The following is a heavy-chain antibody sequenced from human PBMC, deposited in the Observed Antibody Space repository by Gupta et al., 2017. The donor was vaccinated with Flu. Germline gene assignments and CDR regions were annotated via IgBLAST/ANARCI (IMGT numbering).Heavy chain of an antibody. CDR2: IYPADSDI. J-gene: IGHJ4*02. Sequence: EVQLVQSGAEVRKPGESLKISCKGSGYSFTNYWIAWVRQMPGKGLEWMGIIYPADSDIRYSPSFHGQATISADKSISTAYLQWSSLKASDTAMYYCARLERIWLADYWGQGTLVTGSS. D-gene: IGHD1-26*01. V-gene: IGHV5-51*01. CDR3: ARLERIWLADY. CDR1: GYSFTNYW.